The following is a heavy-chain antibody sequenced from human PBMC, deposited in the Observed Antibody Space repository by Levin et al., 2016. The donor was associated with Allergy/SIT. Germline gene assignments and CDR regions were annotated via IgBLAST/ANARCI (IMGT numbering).Heavy chain of an antibody. CDR3: ARGGFLEWSTGGMDV. V-gene: IGHV3-33*01. Sequence: WIRQPPGKGLEWVAVIWYDGSNKYYVDSVKGRFTISRDNSKNTLYLQMNSLRAEDTAVYHCARGGFLEWSTGGMDVWGQGTTVTVSS. J-gene: IGHJ6*02. D-gene: IGHD3-3*01. CDR2: IWYDGSNK.